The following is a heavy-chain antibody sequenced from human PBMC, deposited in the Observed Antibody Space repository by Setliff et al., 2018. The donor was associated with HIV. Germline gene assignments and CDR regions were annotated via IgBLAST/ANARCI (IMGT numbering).Heavy chain of an antibody. V-gene: IGHV4-34*01. J-gene: IGHJ4*02. CDR1: AYSINSGYY. CDR2: ISHSGSS. CDR3: VRGANFYTPRKRIFDH. D-gene: IGHD3-3*01. Sequence: KTSETLSLTCAVSAYSINSGYYWNWIRQSPGKGLEWIGEISHSGSSNYSPSLESRLTISVDTSKNQVSLKLNSVTAADSAVYYCVRGANFYTPRKRIFDHWGQGVLVTVSS.